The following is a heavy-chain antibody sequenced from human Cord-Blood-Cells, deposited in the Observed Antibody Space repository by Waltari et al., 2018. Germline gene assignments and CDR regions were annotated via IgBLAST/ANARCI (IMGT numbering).Heavy chain of an antibody. Sequence: VQLVQSGAEVKTPGSSVEVPCKASGGTSSSYAISRVRPAPGKGLEWMGGIIPIFGTANYAQKFQGRVTITADESTSTAYMELSSLRSEDTAVYYCAREKYSGSHYWFDPWGQGTLVTVSS. J-gene: IGHJ5*02. D-gene: IGHD1-26*01. CDR3: AREKYSGSHYWFDP. CDR1: GGTSSSYA. CDR2: IIPIFGTA. V-gene: IGHV1-69*01.